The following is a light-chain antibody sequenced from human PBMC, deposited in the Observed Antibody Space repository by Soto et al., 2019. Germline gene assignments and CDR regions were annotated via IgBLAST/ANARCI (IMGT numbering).Light chain of an antibody. CDR2: DTS. J-gene: IGKJ1*01. CDR3: HQRKSWPRT. V-gene: IGKV3-11*01. CDR1: QTVSNK. Sequence: EIVLTQSPATLPSSPGERATLSCRASQTVSNKVAWYQHKPGQAPRLLIYDTSNRATGIPARFSGSGSGTDFTLTISSLEPEDFAVYYCHQRKSWPRTFGQGTKVEIK.